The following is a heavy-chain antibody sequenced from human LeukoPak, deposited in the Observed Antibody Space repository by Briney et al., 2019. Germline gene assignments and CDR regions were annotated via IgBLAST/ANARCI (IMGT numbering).Heavy chain of an antibody. V-gene: IGHV4-39*01. D-gene: IGHD6-6*01. J-gene: IGHJ4*02. CDR3: ASGASSIAGSFDY. CDR2: IYYSGST. CDR1: GGSISSSSYY. Sequence: PSETLSLTCTVSGGSISSSSYYWGWIRQPPGKWLQWIGSIYYSGSTYYNPSLKSRVTISVDTSKNQFSLKLSSVTAADTAVYYCASGASSIAGSFDYWGQGTLVTVSS.